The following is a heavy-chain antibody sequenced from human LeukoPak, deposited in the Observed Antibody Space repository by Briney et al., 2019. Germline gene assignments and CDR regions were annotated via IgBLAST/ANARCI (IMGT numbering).Heavy chain of an antibody. CDR1: GYTFTSYW. CDR2: IYPGNSDT. D-gene: IGHD3-3*01. V-gene: IGHV5-51*01. Sequence: GESLKISCKASGYTFTSYWIGWVRQMPGKGLEWMGIIYPGNSDTRYSPSFQGQVTISADKSISTAYLQWSSLKASDTAMYYCARALGRFGVPNDYWGQGTLVTVSS. CDR3: ARALGRFGVPNDY. J-gene: IGHJ4*02.